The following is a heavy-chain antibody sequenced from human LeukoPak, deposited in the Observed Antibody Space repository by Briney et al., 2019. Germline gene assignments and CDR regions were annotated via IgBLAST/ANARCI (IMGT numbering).Heavy chain of an antibody. CDR2: IYYSGST. D-gene: IGHD4-17*01. V-gene: IGHV4-39*02. Sequence: PSETLSLTCIVSSGSISSSSYYWGWIRQPPGKGLEWIGSIYYSGSTYYNPSLKSRVTISVDTSNNQFSLNLSSVTAADTAVYYCARARGTVTTRGSGKYYFDYWGQGTLVTVSS. CDR3: ARARGTVTTRGSGKYYFDY. CDR1: SGSISSSSYY. J-gene: IGHJ4*02.